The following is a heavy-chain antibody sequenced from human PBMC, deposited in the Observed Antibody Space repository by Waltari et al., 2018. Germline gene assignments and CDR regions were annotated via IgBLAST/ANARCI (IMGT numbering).Heavy chain of an antibody. V-gene: IGHV3-48*03. D-gene: IGHD1-26*01. CDR1: GFTFSSYE. Sequence: EVQLVESGGGLIQPGGSLRLSCAASGFTFSSYEMTWVRQAPGKGLEWISSISSSGTTIYYADSVKGRFTISRDNAKNSLYLQMNSLRAENTAVYYCATEVIVGVNFFDYWGQGTLVTISS. CDR3: ATEVIVGVNFFDY. CDR2: ISSSGTTI. J-gene: IGHJ4*02.